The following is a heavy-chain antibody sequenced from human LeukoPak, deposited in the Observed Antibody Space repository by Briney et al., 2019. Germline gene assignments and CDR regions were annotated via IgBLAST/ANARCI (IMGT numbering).Heavy chain of an antibody. Sequence: GGSLRLSCAASGFTVGSSYMSWVRQAPGKGLEWVSVIYSSGSTYYADSVKGRFTISRDNSKNTLYLQMNSLRAEDTAVYYCARGEYYYYYYMDVWGKGTTVTVSS. CDR2: IYSSGST. CDR3: ARGEYYYYYYMDV. V-gene: IGHV3-66*02. CDR1: GFTVGSSY. J-gene: IGHJ6*03. D-gene: IGHD3-10*01.